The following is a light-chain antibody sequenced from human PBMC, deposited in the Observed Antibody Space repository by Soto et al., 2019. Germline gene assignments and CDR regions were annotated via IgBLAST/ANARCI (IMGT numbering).Light chain of an antibody. CDR1: QGSSNA. Sequence: AIQLTQSPSSLSASVGDTVTITCRASQGSSNALAWYQQIPGKPPKLLIYDASTLESGVPSRFSGSGSGTDFTLTISSLLPGDFATYYSQQFNGFPTFGQGTRLEIQ. J-gene: IGKJ5*01. CDR2: DAS. V-gene: IGKV1-13*02. CDR3: QQFNGFPT.